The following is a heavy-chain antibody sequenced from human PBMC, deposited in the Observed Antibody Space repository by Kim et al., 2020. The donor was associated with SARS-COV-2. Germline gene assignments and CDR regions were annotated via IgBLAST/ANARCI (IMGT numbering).Heavy chain of an antibody. D-gene: IGHD3-3*01. CDR2: IRSKANSYAT. CDR3: TSESQITIFGVAIRGWFDP. CDR1: GFTFSGSA. V-gene: IGHV3-73*01. Sequence: GGSLRLSCAASGFTFSGSAMHWVRQASGKGLEWVGRIRSKANSYATAYAASVKGRFTISRDDSKNTAYLQMNSLKTEDTAVYYCTSESQITIFGVAIRGWFDPWGQGTLVTVSS. J-gene: IGHJ5*02.